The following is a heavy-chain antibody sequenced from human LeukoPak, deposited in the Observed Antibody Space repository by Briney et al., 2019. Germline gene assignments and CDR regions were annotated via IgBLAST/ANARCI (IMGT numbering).Heavy chain of an antibody. CDR3: ARVGTLTGYYIFDY. J-gene: IGHJ4*02. V-gene: IGHV3-21*01. CDR2: ISSSSGYI. CDR1: GFTFSTYS. D-gene: IGHD3-9*01. Sequence: PGGSLRLSCAASGFTFSTYSMNWVRQAPGKGLEWVSSISSSSGYIYYADSVKGRFTISRDNAKNSLYLQMNSLRAEDTAVYYCARVGTLTGYYIFDYWGQGTLVTVSS.